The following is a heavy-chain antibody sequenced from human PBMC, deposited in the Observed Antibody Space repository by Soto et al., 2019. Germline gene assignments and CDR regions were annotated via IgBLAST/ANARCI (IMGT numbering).Heavy chain of an antibody. CDR2: IYYSGST. Sequence: PSETLSLTCTVSGGPISSYYWSWIRQPPGKGLEWIGYIYYSGSTNYNPSLKSRVTISVDTSKNQFSLKLSSVTAADTAVYYCARVPTTVTTNYFDYWGQGTLVTVS. V-gene: IGHV4-59*01. CDR3: ARVPTTVTTNYFDY. D-gene: IGHD4-17*01. J-gene: IGHJ4*02. CDR1: GGPISSYY.